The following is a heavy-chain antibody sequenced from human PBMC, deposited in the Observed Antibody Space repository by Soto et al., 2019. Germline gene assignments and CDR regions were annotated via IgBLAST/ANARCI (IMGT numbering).Heavy chain of an antibody. Sequence: ASVKVSCKTSGYTFSDYGVSWVRQAPGQGPEWMGWISAYDGKTNSAQKFQGRVTMTTDTSTNTAHMELRSLTSDDTAVYYCARDRPYYYDSSGFYAPLDSWGQGTLVTVSS. CDR2: ISAYDGKT. V-gene: IGHV1-18*01. J-gene: IGHJ4*02. D-gene: IGHD3-22*01. CDR3: ARDRPYYYDSSGFYAPLDS. CDR1: GYTFSDYG.